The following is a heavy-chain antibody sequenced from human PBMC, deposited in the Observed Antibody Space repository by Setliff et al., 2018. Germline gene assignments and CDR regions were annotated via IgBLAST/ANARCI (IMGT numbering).Heavy chain of an antibody. Sequence: GASVKVSCKASGYTFTNYGINWVRQAPGQGLEWMGWISAYTGNTNYARKLQGRVSMTTDTSTSTAYKELRSLTSDDTAVYYCSRLVRYCTTTTCQRASGAEFWGQGTLVTVSS. CDR1: GYTFTNYG. V-gene: IGHV1-18*01. CDR2: ISAYTGNT. J-gene: IGHJ4*02. CDR3: SRLVRYCTTTTCQRASGAEF. D-gene: IGHD2-8*01.